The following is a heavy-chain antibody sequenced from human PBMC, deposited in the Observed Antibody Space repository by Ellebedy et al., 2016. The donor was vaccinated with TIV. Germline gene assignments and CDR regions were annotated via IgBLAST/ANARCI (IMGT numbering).Heavy chain of an antibody. Sequence: GESLKISCAASGFTFSSYDMHWVRQAPGKGLEWVALISYDANNKYYADSVTGRFTISRDNSMTTLYLEMNSLRAEDTAVYYCARDLDKSSGWYGGAAYWGQGTLVTVSS. J-gene: IGHJ4*02. D-gene: IGHD6-19*01. CDR3: ARDLDKSSGWYGGAAY. CDR1: GFTFSSYD. V-gene: IGHV3-30*03. CDR2: ISYDANNK.